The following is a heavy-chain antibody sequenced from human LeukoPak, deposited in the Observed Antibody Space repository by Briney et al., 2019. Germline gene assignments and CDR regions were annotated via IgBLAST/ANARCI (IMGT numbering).Heavy chain of an antibody. CDR1: GFTFSSYS. CDR3: ARGVGANTDDFDI. CDR2: IISSYI. J-gene: IGHJ3*02. V-gene: IGHV3-21*01. Sequence: PGGSLRLSCAASGFTFSSYSMNWVRQAPGKGLEWVSSIISSYIYYADSVKSRFTISRDNAKNSLYLQMNTLRAEDTAVYYCARGVGANTDDFDIWGQGTMVTVSS. D-gene: IGHD1-26*01.